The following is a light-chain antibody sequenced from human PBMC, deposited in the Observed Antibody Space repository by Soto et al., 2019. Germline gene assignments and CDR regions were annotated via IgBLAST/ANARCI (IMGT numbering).Light chain of an antibody. J-gene: IGKJ5*01. V-gene: IGKV3-11*01. CDR1: QSVSSY. CDR2: DAS. CDR3: QQRSNWPP. Sequence: EIVLTHSPATLSLSPWERATLSCRASQSVSSYLAWYQQKPGQAPRLLIYDASNRATGIPARFSGSGSGTDFTLTISSLEPEDFAVYYCQQRSNWPPFGQGTRLEIK.